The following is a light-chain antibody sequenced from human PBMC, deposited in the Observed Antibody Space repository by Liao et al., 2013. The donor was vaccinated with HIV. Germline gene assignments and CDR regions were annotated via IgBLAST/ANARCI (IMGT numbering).Light chain of an antibody. V-gene: IGLV3-21*01. J-gene: IGLJ1*01. CDR2: YDS. Sequence: SNALTQAPSVSVAPGQTATLICGGNNIGRYSVHWYQQRPGQAPLLVMHYDSDRPSGVPDRFSGSNSGNTATLTISGTQTMDEADYYCQAWDSSTPNYVFGTGTKVTVL. CDR1: NIGRYS. CDR3: QAWDSSTPNYV.